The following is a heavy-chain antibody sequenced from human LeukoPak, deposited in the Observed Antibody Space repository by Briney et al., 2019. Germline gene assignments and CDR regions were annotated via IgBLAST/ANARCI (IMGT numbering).Heavy chain of an antibody. CDR3: ARDAYGDSPVDY. V-gene: IGHV3-48*03. CDR2: ISSRGSTI. D-gene: IGHD4-17*01. CDR1: GFSLSSYE. Sequence: PGGSLRLSCEASGFSLSSYEMNWVRQAPGKGLEWVSHISSRGSTIYYADSVKGRFTISRDNAKNSLYLQMNSLRAEDTAVYYCARDAYGDSPVDYWGQGTLVTVSS. J-gene: IGHJ4*02.